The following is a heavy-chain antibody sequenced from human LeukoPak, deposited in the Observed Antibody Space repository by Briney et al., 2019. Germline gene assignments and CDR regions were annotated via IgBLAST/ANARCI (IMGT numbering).Heavy chain of an antibody. CDR1: GGSFSGFC. CDR2: INHSGST. D-gene: IGHD2-2*01. Sequence: SETLSLSCAVYGGSFSGFCWSWIRQPPGRGLEWIGEINHSGSTNYNPSLKSRLTISVDTSKNQFSLKLSSVTAADTAVYYCAAGCSSTSCFWFYYTDVWAKGTTVTVPS. CDR3: AAGCSSTSCFWFYYTDV. J-gene: IGHJ6*03. V-gene: IGHV4-34*01.